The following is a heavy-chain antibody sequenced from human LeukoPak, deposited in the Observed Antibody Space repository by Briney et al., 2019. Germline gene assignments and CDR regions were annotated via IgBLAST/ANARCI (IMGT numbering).Heavy chain of an antibody. V-gene: IGHV3-48*01. CDR3: ARAGSTSYGMDV. D-gene: IGHD2-2*01. CDR1: GFTFSSYS. J-gene: IGHJ6*02. CDR2: ISRSSSTI. Sequence: GGSLRLSRAASGFTFSSYSMNWVRLAPGKGLEWVSYISRSSSTIYYADSVKGRFTISRDNAKNSLYLQMNSLRAEDTAVYFCARAGSTSYGMDVWGQGTTVTVSS.